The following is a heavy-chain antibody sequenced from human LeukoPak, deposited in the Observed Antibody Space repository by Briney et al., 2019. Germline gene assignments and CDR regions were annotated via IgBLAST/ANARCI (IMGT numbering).Heavy chain of an antibody. D-gene: IGHD3-10*01. CDR2: ISSSSSYI. CDR1: GFTFSSYS. J-gene: IGHJ4*02. CDR3: ARGDITMVRGEDYFDY. V-gene: IGHV3-21*01. Sequence: GSLRLSCAASGFTFSSYSMNWVRQAPGKGLEWVSSISSSSSYIYYADSVKGRFTISRDNAKNSLYLQMNSLRAEDTAVYYCARGDITMVRGEDYFDYWGQGTLVTASS.